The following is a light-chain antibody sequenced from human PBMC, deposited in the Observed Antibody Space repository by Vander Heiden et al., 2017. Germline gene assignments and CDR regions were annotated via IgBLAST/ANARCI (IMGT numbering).Light chain of an antibody. CDR1: QGISSY. J-gene: IGKJ2*01. V-gene: IGKV1-8*01. Sequence: AIRMTQSPSSFSASTGDRVTITCRASQGISSYLAWYQQKPGKAPKLLIYAASTLQSGVPSRFSGSRSGTDFTLTISCLQSEDFATYYCQQDDSYPYTFGQGTKLELK. CDR2: AAS. CDR3: QQDDSYPYT.